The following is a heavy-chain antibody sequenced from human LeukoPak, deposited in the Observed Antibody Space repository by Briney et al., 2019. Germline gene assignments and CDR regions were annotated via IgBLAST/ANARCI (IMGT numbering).Heavy chain of an antibody. CDR3: ARGHALDGFDI. J-gene: IGHJ3*02. CDR2: IKQDGSEK. Sequence: GGSLRLSCAASGFTFSRYWMSWVRQAPGKGPEWVANIKQDGSEKYYVDSVKGPFTISRDNVRNSLYLQMNSLRAEDTAVYYCARGHALDGFDIWGQGTMVTVSS. V-gene: IGHV3-7*01. CDR1: GFTFSRYW.